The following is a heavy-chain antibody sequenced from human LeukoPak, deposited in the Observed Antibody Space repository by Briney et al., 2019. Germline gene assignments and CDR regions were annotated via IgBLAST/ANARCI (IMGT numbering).Heavy chain of an antibody. CDR2: IYPGDSDT. V-gene: IGHV5-51*01. Sequence: GESLKISCKGSGYNFSRYWIACVRQMPGKGLEWMGIIYPGDSDTRYSPSFQGQVTISADKSITTAYLQWSSLKASDTAMYYCAISSMIVAGWASDIWGQGTMVTVSS. CDR1: GYNFSRYW. CDR3: AISSMIVAGWASDI. D-gene: IGHD3-22*01. J-gene: IGHJ3*02.